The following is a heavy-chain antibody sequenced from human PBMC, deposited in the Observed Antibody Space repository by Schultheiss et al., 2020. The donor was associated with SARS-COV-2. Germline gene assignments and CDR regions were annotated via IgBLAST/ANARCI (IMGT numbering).Heavy chain of an antibody. CDR3: ARGRGSYYVGY. D-gene: IGHD1-26*01. V-gene: IGHV3-30*01. Sequence: GESLKISCAASGFTFSSYAMHWVRQAPGKGLEWVAVISYDGSNKYYADSVKGRFTISRDNSKNTLYLQMNSLRAEDTAVYYCARGRGSYYVGYWGQGTLVTVSS. CDR1: GFTFSSYA. J-gene: IGHJ4*02. CDR2: ISYDGSNK.